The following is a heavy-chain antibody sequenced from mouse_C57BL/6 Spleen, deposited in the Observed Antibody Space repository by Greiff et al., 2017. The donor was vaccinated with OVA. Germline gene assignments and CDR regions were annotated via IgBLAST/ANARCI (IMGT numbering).Heavy chain of an antibody. V-gene: IGHV2-9-1*01. Sequence: VKVVESGPGLVAPSQSLSITCTVSGFSLTSYAISWVRQPPGKGLEWLGVIWTGGGTNYNSALKSRLSISKDNSKSQVFLKMNSLQTDDTARYYCASSFYYDYDLGAMDYWGQGTSVTVSS. J-gene: IGHJ4*01. D-gene: IGHD2-4*01. CDR3: ASSFYYDYDLGAMDY. CDR1: GFSLTSYA. CDR2: IWTGGGT.